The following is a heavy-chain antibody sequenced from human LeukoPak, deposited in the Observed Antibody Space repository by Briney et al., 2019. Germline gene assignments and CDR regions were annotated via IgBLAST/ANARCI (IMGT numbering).Heavy chain of an antibody. D-gene: IGHD3-22*01. CDR1: GFTVSSNY. CDR2: ISYDGSNK. V-gene: IGHV3-30*18. CDR3: AKDTYDDSSGIIDY. Sequence: GGSLRLSCAASGFTVSSNYMSWVRQAPGKGLEWVAVISYDGSNKYYADSVKGRFTISRDNSKNTLYLQMNSLRAEDTAVYYCAKDTYDDSSGIIDYWGQGTLVTVSS. J-gene: IGHJ4*02.